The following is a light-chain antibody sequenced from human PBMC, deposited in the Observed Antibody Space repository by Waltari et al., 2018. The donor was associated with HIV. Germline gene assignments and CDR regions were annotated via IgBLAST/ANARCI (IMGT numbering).Light chain of an antibody. CDR2: SNI. CDR1: SSNIGANG. V-gene: IGLV1-44*01. J-gene: IGLJ1*01. CDR3: ATWDDNLNGRV. Sequence: SVLTQPPSASGTPGQRVTISCSTISSNIGANGVSWSQQLPGTAPKLLVYSNIHRPSGVPDRFSGSKSGTSASLAISGLQSDDKADYYCATWDDNLNGRVFGTGTKVTVL.